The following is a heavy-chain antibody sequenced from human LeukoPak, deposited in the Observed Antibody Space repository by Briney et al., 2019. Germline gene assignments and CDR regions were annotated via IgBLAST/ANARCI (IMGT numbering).Heavy chain of an antibody. CDR2: ISYDGSNK. CDR3: AKRSGINYGYFES. V-gene: IGHV3-30*18. J-gene: IGHJ4*02. CDR1: GFTFSSYG. D-gene: IGHD1-26*01. Sequence: GGSLRLSCAASGFTFSSYGMHWVRQAPGKGLEWVAVISYDGSNKHYADSVKGRFTISRDNSRNTAFLQMNSLRAEDTAVYYCAKRSGINYGYFESWGQGTLVTVSS.